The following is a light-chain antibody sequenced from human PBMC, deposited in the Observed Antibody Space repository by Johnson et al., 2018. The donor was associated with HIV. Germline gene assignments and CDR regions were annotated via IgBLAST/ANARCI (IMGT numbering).Light chain of an antibody. CDR3: GTWDSSLGYV. CDR1: SSNIGNNY. Sequence: QSVLTQSTSVSAAPGQKVTISCSGTSSNIGNNYISWYQQLPGTAPKLLIYENNKRPSGIPDRFSGSKSGTSATLGITGLQTGDEADYYCGTWDSSLGYVFGTGTKVTVL. CDR2: ENN. J-gene: IGLJ1*01. V-gene: IGLV1-51*02.